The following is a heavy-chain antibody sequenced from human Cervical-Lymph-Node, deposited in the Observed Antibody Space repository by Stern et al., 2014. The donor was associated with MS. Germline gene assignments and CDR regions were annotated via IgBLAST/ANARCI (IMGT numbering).Heavy chain of an antibody. CDR2: ISWNSGSI. CDR3: AKDRAAVAGLDY. V-gene: IGHV3-9*01. CDR1: GFTFDDYA. D-gene: IGHD6-19*01. J-gene: IGHJ4*02. Sequence: EVQLVESGGGLVQPGRSLRLSCAASGFTFDDYAMHWVRQAPGKGLEWVSGISWNSGSIGYADSVKGRFTISRDNAKNSLYLQMNSLRAEDTALYYCAKDRAAVAGLDYWGQGTLVTVSS.